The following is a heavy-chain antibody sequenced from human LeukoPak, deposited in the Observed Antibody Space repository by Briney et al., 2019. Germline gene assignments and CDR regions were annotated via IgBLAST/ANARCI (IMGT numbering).Heavy chain of an antibody. Sequence: SETLSLTCAVSGYSISSGYYWGWIRQPPGKGLEWIGSIYHSGSTYYNPSLKSRVTISVDTSKNQFSLKLSSVTAADTAVYYCARDPVGQHHAFDIWGQGTMVTVSS. CDR1: GYSISSGYY. D-gene: IGHD6-13*01. V-gene: IGHV4-38-2*02. CDR2: IYHSGST. J-gene: IGHJ3*02. CDR3: ARDPVGQHHAFDI.